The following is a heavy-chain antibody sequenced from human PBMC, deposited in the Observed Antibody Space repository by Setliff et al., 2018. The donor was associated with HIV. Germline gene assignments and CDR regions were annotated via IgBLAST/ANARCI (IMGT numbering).Heavy chain of an antibody. CDR3: ATRPADSKWYGVFDY. D-gene: IGHD6-13*01. V-gene: IGHV4-39*07. CDR1: GGTISSSDYY. CDR2: IYYSGTT. J-gene: IGHJ4*02. Sequence: PSETLSLTCTVSGGTISSSDYYWGWIRQPPGKGLEWIGSIYYSGTTYYNPSLKSRVTISVDTSKNQFSLKLSSVTAADTAVYYCATRPADSKWYGVFDYWGQGTLVTVSS.